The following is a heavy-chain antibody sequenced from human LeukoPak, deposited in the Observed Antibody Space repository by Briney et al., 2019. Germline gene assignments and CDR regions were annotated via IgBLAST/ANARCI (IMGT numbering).Heavy chain of an antibody. CDR2: ISSTSDYI. V-gene: IGHV3-21*01. CDR3: VSGNDPDSTWENYRLDAFDI. Sequence: PGGSLRLSCAASGYTFSHYSVNWARQAPGKGLEWVSSISSTSDYIYYADSVKGRFTISRDNTKSSLYLQMNSLRAEDTAVYYCVSGNDPDSTWENYRLDAFDIWGQGTTVIVSS. CDR1: GYTFSHYS. D-gene: IGHD3-16*02. J-gene: IGHJ3*02.